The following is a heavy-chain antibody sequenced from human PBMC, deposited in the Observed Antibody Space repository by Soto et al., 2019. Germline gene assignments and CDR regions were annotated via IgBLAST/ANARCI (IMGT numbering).Heavy chain of an antibody. CDR2: ISAYNGNT. J-gene: IGHJ6*02. Sequence: ASVKVSCKASGYTFTSYGISWVRQAPGQGLEWMGWISAYNGNTNYAQKLQGRVTMTTDTSTSTAYMELRSLRSDDTAVYYCARDLPRFLEWLSNYYYYGMDVWGQGTTVTVSS. CDR1: GYTFTSYG. D-gene: IGHD3-3*01. V-gene: IGHV1-18*01. CDR3: ARDLPRFLEWLSNYYYYGMDV.